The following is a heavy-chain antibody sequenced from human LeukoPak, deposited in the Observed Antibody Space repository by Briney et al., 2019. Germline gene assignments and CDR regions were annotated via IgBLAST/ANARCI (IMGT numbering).Heavy chain of an antibody. J-gene: IGHJ4*02. CDR1: GGSFSGYY. CDR3: ARSPYCGGDCYVGYYFDY. V-gene: IGHV4-34*01. CDR2: INHSGST. D-gene: IGHD2-21*01. Sequence: SETLSLTCAVYGGSFSGYYWSWIRQPPGKGLEWIGEINHSGSTNYNPSLKSRVTISVDTSENQFSLKLSSVTAADTAVYYCARSPYCGGDCYVGYYFDYWGQGTLVTVSS.